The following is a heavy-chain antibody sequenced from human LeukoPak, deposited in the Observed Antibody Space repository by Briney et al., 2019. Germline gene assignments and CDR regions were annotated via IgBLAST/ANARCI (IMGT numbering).Heavy chain of an antibody. Sequence: SETLSLTCTVSGGSISSSSYYWGWIRQPPGTGLEWIGSIYYSGSTYYSPSLKSRVTISVDTSKNQFSLKLSSVTAADTAVYYCARVDAGYSYGYYYCMDVWGKGTTVTVSS. J-gene: IGHJ6*03. CDR2: IYYSGST. D-gene: IGHD5-18*01. V-gene: IGHV4-39*07. CDR3: ARVDAGYSYGYYYCMDV. CDR1: GGSISSSSYY.